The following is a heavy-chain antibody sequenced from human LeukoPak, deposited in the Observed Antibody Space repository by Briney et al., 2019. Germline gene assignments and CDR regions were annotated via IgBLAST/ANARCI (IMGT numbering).Heavy chain of an antibody. V-gene: IGHV4-31*03. D-gene: IGHD1-7*01. CDR1: GGSISSGGYY. J-gene: IGHJ5*02. CDR2: IYYSGST. CDR3: ARAGITGTTFVFDWFDP. Sequence: SQTLSLTCTVSGGSISSGGYYWSWIRQHPGKGLEWIGYIYYSGSTYYNPSLKSRVTISVDTSKNQFSLKLSSVTAADTAVYYCARAGITGTTFVFDWFDPWGQGTLVTVSS.